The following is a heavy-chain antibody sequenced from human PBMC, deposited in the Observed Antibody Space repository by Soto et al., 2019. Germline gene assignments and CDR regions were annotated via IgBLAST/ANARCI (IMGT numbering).Heavy chain of an antibody. CDR2: ITGSGDST. V-gene: IGHV3-23*01. CDR3: AREYYDSSGPPPRFDY. J-gene: IGHJ4*02. Sequence: GGSLRLSCAASGFTFKSYAVSWVRQAPGKGLEWVSVITGSGDSTYYADSVKGRFTISRDNSKNTLYLQMNSLRAEDTAVHYCAREYYDSSGPPPRFDYWGQGTLVTVSS. CDR1: GFTFKSYA. D-gene: IGHD3-22*01.